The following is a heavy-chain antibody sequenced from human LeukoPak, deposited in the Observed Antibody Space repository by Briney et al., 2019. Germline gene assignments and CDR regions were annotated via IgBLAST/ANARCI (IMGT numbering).Heavy chain of an antibody. V-gene: IGHV1-46*01. J-gene: IGHJ5*02. CDR1: GYTFTNYY. D-gene: IGHD1-26*01. Sequence: ASVKVACKASGYTFTNYYMHWVRQAPREGLAWMGIINPSGGSTSYAQKFQGRVTITADESTSTAYMELSSLRSEDTAVYYCARDSEWELSRFDPWGQGILVTVSS. CDR2: INPSGGST. CDR3: ARDSEWELSRFDP.